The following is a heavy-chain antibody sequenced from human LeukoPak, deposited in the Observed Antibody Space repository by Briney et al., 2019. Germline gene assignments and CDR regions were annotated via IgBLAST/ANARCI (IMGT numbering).Heavy chain of an antibody. CDR2: ISSSGSTI. CDR1: GFTFSDYY. V-gene: IGHV3-11*04. J-gene: IGHJ4*02. D-gene: IGHD3-22*01. Sequence: GGSLRLSCAASGFTFSDYYMSWIRQAPGKGLEWVSYISSSGSTIYYADSVKGRSTISRDNAKNSLYLQMNSLRAEDTAVYYCARDRYYYDSSGYVDYWGQGTLVTVSS. CDR3: ARDRYYYDSSGYVDY.